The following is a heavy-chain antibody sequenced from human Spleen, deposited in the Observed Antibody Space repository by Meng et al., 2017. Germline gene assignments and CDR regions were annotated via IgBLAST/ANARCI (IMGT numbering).Heavy chain of an antibody. CDR2: INHSGST. D-gene: IGHD4-11*01. V-gene: IGHV4-34*01. Sequence: GAELLKPSETLSLTCVVSGGSFSDYYWSWIRQPPGKGLEWIGEINHSGSTNYNPSLESRATISVDTSQNNLSLKLSSVTAADSAVYYCARGPTTMAHDFDYWGQGTLVTVSS. CDR1: GGSFSDYY. J-gene: IGHJ4*02. CDR3: ARGPTTMAHDFDY.